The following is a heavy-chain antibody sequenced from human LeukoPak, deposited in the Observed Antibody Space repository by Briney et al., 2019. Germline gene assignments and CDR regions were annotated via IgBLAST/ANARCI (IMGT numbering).Heavy chain of an antibody. CDR1: GYTFTSYG. CDR2: ISAYNGNT. D-gene: IGHD2-2*02. CDR3: ARQKRGYFSSTSCYTEGGAYYYYMDF. Sequence: ASVKVSCKASGYTFTSYGISWVRQAPGQGLEWMGWISAYNGNTNYAQKLRGSVTMTTDTSTSTAYMELRSLRSDDTAVYYCARQKRGYFSSTSCYTEGGAYYYYMDFWGKGATVTVSS. J-gene: IGHJ6*03. V-gene: IGHV1-18*01.